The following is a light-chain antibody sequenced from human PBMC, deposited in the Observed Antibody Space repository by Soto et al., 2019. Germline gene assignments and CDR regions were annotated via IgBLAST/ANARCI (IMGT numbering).Light chain of an antibody. CDR2: GAS. CDR1: QGISNY. J-gene: IGKJ3*01. V-gene: IGKV1-27*01. Sequence: DIQMTQSPSSLSAYLGDRVTITCRASQGISNYLAWYQQKPGRLPKLLLFGASTLQSGVPARFSGSGSGTLFTLTINGLLPEDVATYYCQQLQRTPFTFGPGTTVDV. CDR3: QQLQRTPFT.